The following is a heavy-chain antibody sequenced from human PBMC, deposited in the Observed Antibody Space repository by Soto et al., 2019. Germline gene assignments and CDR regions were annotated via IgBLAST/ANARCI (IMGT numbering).Heavy chain of an antibody. D-gene: IGHD3-16*01. V-gene: IGHV3-30*18. Sequence: GGSLSLSCAASRFTFSSYGMHWVRQAPGKGLEWVAVISYDGSNKYYADSVKGRFTISRDNSRNTVYLQMNSLRADDTAVYYCAKDRLAGGFDYWGQGTLVTVSS. CDR3: AKDRLAGGFDY. CDR2: ISYDGSNK. J-gene: IGHJ4*02. CDR1: RFTFSSYG.